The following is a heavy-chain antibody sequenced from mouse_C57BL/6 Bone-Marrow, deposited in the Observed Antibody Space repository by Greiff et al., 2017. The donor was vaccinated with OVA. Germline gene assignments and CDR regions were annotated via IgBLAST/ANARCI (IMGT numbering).Heavy chain of an antibody. V-gene: IGHV7-3*01. J-gene: IGHJ3*01. CDR3: ASSDYSVLFAY. CDR1: GFTFTDYY. Sequence: EVKLMESGGGLVQPGGSLSLSCAASGFTFTDYYMSWVRQPPGQALEWLGFIRNKANGYTTEYSASVKGRFTISRDNSQSILYLQMNALRAEDSATYYCASSDYSVLFAYWGQGTLVTVSA. D-gene: IGHD1-1*01. CDR2: IRNKANGYTT.